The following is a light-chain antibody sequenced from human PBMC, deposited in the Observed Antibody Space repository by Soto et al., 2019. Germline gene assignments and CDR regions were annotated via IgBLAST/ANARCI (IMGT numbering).Light chain of an antibody. J-gene: IGKJ2*01. CDR3: QQYGSSLYT. V-gene: IGKV3-20*01. CDR1: QSVSSSY. CDR2: GAS. Sequence: EIVLTQSPGTLSLSPGERATLSCRASQSVSSSYLGWYQQKPGQAPRLLIYGASSRATGIPDRFSGSGSGTDFTLNISRLEPEDFAVYYCQQYGSSLYTFGQGTKLEIK.